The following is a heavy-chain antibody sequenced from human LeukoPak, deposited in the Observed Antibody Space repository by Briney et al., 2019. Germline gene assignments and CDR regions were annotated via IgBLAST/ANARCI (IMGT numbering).Heavy chain of an antibody. CDR1: GFTFSSYA. J-gene: IGHJ4*02. D-gene: IGHD2-2*01. V-gene: IGHV3-23*01. Sequence: GGSLRLSCAASGFTFSSYAMSWVRQAPGKGLEWVSAISGSGGSTYYADSVKGRFTISRDNSKNTLYLQMNGLRAEDTAVYYCATHHCSSTSCYFGDYWGQGTLVTVSS. CDR2: ISGSGGST. CDR3: ATHHCSSTSCYFGDY.